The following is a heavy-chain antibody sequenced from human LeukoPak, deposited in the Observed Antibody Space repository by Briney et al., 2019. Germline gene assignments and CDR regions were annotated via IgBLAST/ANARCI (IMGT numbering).Heavy chain of an antibody. J-gene: IGHJ4*02. CDR3: ARTTGTTFGFSDF. CDR2: INPASGGT. V-gene: IGHV1-2*02. Sequence: GASVTVSCKASGYSFTGYYVHWVRQAPGQGLEWMGWINPASGGTNYAQKFQGRVTMTRDTSISTAYMELSSLRSDDTAVYYCARTTGTTFGFSDFWGQGTLVTVSS. CDR1: GYSFTGYY. D-gene: IGHD3-16*01.